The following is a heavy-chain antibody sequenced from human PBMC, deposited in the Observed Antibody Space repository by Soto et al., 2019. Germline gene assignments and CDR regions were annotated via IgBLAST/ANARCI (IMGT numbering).Heavy chain of an antibody. J-gene: IGHJ6*02. CDR1: GFTFSDYS. Sequence: EVQLVESGGGLVQPGGSLRLSCAASGFTFSDYSMNWVRQAPGKGLEWVSYISSSSINIYYADSVKGRFTISRDNAKNSLYLQVSSLRDEDTAVYYCARGSPGGYGLDVWGQGTTVTVSS. CDR2: ISSSSINI. CDR3: ARGSPGGYGLDV. V-gene: IGHV3-48*02. D-gene: IGHD3-10*01.